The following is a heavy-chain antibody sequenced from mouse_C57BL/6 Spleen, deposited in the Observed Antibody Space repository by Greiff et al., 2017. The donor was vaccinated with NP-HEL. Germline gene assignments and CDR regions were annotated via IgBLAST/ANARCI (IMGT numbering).Heavy chain of an antibody. CDR3: AREKWGNNYGSRPFDY. J-gene: IGHJ2*01. Sequence: VQLQQPGAELVKPGASVKMSCKASGYTFTSYWITWVKQRPGQGLEWIGDIYPGSGSANYNEKFKIKATLTVDTSSSKAYMQLSSRTSEDSAVYYCAREKWGNNYGSRPFDYWGQGTTLTVSS. D-gene: IGHD1-1*01. CDR2: IYPGSGSA. CDR1: GYTFTSYW. V-gene: IGHV1-55*01.